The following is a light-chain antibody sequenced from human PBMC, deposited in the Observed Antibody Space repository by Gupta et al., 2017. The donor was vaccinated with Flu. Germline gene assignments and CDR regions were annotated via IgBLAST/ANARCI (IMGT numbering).Light chain of an antibody. J-gene: IGKJ3*01. CDR1: QSIRSY. CDR3: QQIYSTPPFT. Sequence: DIKMTQSPSSLSASVGDRVTITCRASQSIRSYLNWYKQKPGKAPKLLIYAASSLQSGVPSRFSGSGSGTDFTLTISSLQPEDFATYYCQQIYSTPPFTFGPGTKVDIK. CDR2: AAS. V-gene: IGKV1-39*01.